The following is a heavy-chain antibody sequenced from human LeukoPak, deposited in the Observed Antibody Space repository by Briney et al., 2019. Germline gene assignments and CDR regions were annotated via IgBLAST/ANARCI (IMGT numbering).Heavy chain of an antibody. CDR2: ISAYNNNT. CDR1: GYTLTELS. CDR3: ARDYTPYGSGSYYLPFDY. D-gene: IGHD3-10*01. J-gene: IGHJ4*02. V-gene: IGHV1-18*01. Sequence: ASVKVSCKVSGYTLTELSMHWVRQAPGQGLEWMGWISAYNNNTDYAQKPQGRVTMTTDTSTSTAYMELRSLRSDDTAVYCCARDYTPYGSGSYYLPFDYWGQGTLVTVSS.